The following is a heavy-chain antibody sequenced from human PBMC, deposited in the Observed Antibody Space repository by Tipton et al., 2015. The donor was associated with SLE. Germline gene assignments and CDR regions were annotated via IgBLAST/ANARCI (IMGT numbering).Heavy chain of an antibody. Sequence: QSGPEVKKPGASVKVSCNASGYTFTSYGISWVRQAPGQGLEWMGWISAYNGNTNYAQKLQGRVTMTTDTSTSTAYMELRSLRSDDTAVYYCASPGYCSSTSCYTRGAFDIWGQGTMVTVSS. CDR2: ISAYNGNT. V-gene: IGHV1-18*01. J-gene: IGHJ3*02. D-gene: IGHD2-2*02. CDR3: ASPGYCSSTSCYTRGAFDI. CDR1: GYTFTSYG.